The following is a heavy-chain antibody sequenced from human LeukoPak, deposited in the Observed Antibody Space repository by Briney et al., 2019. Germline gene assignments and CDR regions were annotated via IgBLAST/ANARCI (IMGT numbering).Heavy chain of an antibody. CDR3: AKDAGRQLGDY. J-gene: IGHJ4*02. CDR2: IWYDGSNK. Sequence: GGSLRLSCAASGFTFSNYGMHWVRQAPGKGLEWVALIWYDGSNKYYTDSVKGRLTISRDNSKDTLFLQMNGLRAEDTAVYYCAKDAGRQLGDYWGQGTLVTVSS. CDR1: GFTFSNYG. D-gene: IGHD3-16*01. V-gene: IGHV3-33*06.